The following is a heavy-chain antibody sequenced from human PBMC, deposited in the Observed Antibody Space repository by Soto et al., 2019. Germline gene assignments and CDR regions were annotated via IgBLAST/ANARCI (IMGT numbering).Heavy chain of an antibody. CDR3: AKAMENHRLPCSIDF. CDR1: GFTFSSYG. J-gene: IGHJ3*01. V-gene: IGHV3-30*18. Sequence: PGGSLRLSCAASGFTFSSYGMHWVRQAPGKGLEWVAVISSDGSNKYYADSVKRRFTISRDNSKNTLYLKMNSLRAEDTAVYYCAKAMENHRLPCSIDFWGQGTMVTVSS. D-gene: IGHD5-18*01. CDR2: ISSDGSNK.